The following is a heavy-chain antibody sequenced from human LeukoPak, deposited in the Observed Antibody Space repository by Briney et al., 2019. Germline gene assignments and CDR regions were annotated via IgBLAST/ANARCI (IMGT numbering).Heavy chain of an antibody. CDR1: GGSFSGYY. V-gene: IGHV4-34*01. J-gene: IGHJ4*02. CDR2: INHSGST. Sequence: SETLSLTCALYGGSFSGYYWSWIRQPPGKGMEWIGEINHSGSTNYNTSLKSRVTISVDTSKNQFSLKLSSVTAADTAVYYCARGRRGLSIGYCSSTSCPQKYFDYWGQGTLVTVSS. D-gene: IGHD2-2*01. CDR3: ARGRRGLSIGYCSSTSCPQKYFDY.